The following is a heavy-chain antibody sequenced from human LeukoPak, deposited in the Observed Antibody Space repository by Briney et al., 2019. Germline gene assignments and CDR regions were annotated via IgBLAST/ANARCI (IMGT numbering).Heavy chain of an antibody. Sequence: ASVKVSCKVSGYIFTDYYLHCVQQAPGKGLEWMGRVDPADGETVYAERFQGRVTITADKSTDTAYMELRSLRSEDTAVYYCAKMFRGETEGDYWGQGTLVTVAS. CDR2: VDPADGET. V-gene: IGHV1-69-2*01. J-gene: IGHJ4*02. CDR1: GYIFTDYY. CDR3: AKMFRGETEGDY. D-gene: IGHD3-16*01.